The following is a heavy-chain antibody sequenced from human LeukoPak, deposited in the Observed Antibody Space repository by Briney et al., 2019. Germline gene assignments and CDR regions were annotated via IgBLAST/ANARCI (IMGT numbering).Heavy chain of an antibody. CDR3: ARDPHRVAGIAAAGNWFDP. CDR1: GFTFSSYG. D-gene: IGHD6-13*01. Sequence: GRSLRLSCAASGFTFSSYGMHWVRQAPGKGLEWVAVIWYDGSNKYYADSVKGRFTISRDNSKNTPYLQMNSLRAEDPAVYYCARDPHRVAGIAAAGNWFDPWGQGTLVTVSS. CDR2: IWYDGSNK. V-gene: IGHV3-33*01. J-gene: IGHJ5*02.